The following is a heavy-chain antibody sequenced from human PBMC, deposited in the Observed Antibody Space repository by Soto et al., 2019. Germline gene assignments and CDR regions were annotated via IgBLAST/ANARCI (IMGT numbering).Heavy chain of an antibody. J-gene: IGHJ6*02. CDR3: ARWYQNYYYYGMDV. Sequence: GGSLRLSCAASGFTFTSYAMSWVRQAPGKGLEWVSAISFSGGSTYYADSVKGRFTISRDNSKNTLYLQMNSLRAEDTAVYYCARWYQNYYYYGMDVWGQGTTVTVSS. V-gene: IGHV3-23*01. CDR1: GFTFTSYA. D-gene: IGHD2-2*01. CDR2: ISFSGGST.